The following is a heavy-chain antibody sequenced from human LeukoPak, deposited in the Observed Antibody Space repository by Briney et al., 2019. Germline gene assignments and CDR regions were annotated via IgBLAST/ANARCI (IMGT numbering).Heavy chain of an antibody. CDR2: IYYSGSA. D-gene: IGHD3-10*01. CDR3: ARAHYFGSGSRRAFDI. CDR1: GFTFSAYS. J-gene: IGHJ3*02. Sequence: GSLRLSCAASGFTFSAYSMDWVRQAPGKGLEWIGNIYYSGSAYYNPSLKSRVTISVDTSNNHFSLKLSSVTAADTAMYYCARAHYFGSGSRRAFDIWGQGTMVTVSA. V-gene: IGHV4-38-2*01.